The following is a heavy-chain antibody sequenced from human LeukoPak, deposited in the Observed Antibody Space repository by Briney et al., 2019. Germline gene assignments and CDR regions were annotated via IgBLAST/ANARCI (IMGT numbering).Heavy chain of an antibody. CDR1: GFTFSSYE. CDR3: AKSDDSSGYYYGIVY. Sequence: GGSLRLSCAASGFTFSSYEMNWVRQAPGKGLEWVSAISGSGGSTYYADSVKGRFTISRDNSKSTLYLQMNSLRAEDTAVYNCAKSDDSSGYYYGIVYWGQGTLVTVSS. J-gene: IGHJ4*02. D-gene: IGHD3-22*01. V-gene: IGHV3-23*01. CDR2: ISGSGGST.